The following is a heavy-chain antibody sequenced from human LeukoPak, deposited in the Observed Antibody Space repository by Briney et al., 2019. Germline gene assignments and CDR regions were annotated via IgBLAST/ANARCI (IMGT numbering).Heavy chain of an antibody. Sequence: SETLSLTCAVSGYSISSGYYWGWIRQSPGKGLEWIGSIYHSGSTYYNPSLKSRVTISVDTSKNQFSLKLSSVTAADTAVYYCARPDKYCGGDCYSNAFDIWGQGTMVTVSS. CDR1: GYSISSGYY. D-gene: IGHD2-21*01. CDR2: IYHSGST. CDR3: ARPDKYCGGDCYSNAFDI. J-gene: IGHJ3*02. V-gene: IGHV4-38-2*01.